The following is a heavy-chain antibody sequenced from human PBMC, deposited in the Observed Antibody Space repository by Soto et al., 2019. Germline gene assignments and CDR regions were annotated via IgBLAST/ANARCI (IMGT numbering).Heavy chain of an antibody. CDR1: GYTFTSYG. CDR2: ISAYTGNT. Sequence: ASVKVSCKASGYTFTSYGISWVRQAPGQGLEWMGWISAYTGNTNYAQKLQGRVTMTTDTSTSTAYMELRSLRSDDTAVYYCASDRPYGSDYYYGKAVWAQGTTVTVSS. D-gene: IGHD1-26*01. CDR3: ASDRPYGSDYYYGKAV. V-gene: IGHV1-18*01. J-gene: IGHJ6*02.